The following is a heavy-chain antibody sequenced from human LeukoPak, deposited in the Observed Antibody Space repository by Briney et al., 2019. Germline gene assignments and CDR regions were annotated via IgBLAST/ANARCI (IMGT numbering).Heavy chain of an antibody. D-gene: IGHD2-15*01. V-gene: IGHV3-23*01. Sequence: GESLRLSCAASGFTFSSSAMSWVRQAPGKGLEWVSAISNNGGYTYYADSVQARFTISRDNSKSTLCLQMNSLRAEDTAVYYCAKQLGYCSDGSCYFPYWGQGTLVTVSS. J-gene: IGHJ4*02. CDR2: ISNNGGYT. CDR3: AKQLGYCSDGSCYFPY. CDR1: GFTFSSSA.